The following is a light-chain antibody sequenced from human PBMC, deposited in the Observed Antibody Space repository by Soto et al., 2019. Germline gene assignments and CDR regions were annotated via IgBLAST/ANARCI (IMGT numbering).Light chain of an antibody. CDR1: SSDVGAYNY. CDR2: DVS. Sequence: QSALTQPLSVSGSPGQSVTISCTGTSSDVGAYNYVSWYQQHPGKAPKVIIYDVSKRPSGVPDRCSGSKSDNTASLTISGLQAEDEADYYCCSYASSNTLLFGGGTKVTVL. J-gene: IGLJ2*01. CDR3: CSYASSNTLL. V-gene: IGLV2-11*01.